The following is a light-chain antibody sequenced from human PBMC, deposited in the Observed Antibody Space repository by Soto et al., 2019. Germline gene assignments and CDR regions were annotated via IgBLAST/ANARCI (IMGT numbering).Light chain of an antibody. CDR1: SSDVGGYNY. Sequence: QSVLTQPASVSGSPGQSITISCTGTSSDVGGYNYVSWYQHHPGKAPKLIFFEVSNRPSGVSNRFSASKSGNTASLTISGLQAEDEANYYCSSYTSSNTWVFGGGTKVTVL. CDR2: EVS. CDR3: SSYTSSNTWV. J-gene: IGLJ3*02. V-gene: IGLV2-14*01.